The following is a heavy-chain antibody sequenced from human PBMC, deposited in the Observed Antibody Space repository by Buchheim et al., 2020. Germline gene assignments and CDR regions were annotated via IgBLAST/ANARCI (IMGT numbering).Heavy chain of an antibody. Sequence: QVQLVESGGGVVQPGRSLRLSCAASGFTFGSFGIHWVRQAPGKGLEWVALISYDGSETYYGDTVKGRFTISRDNSKNTLYLQMHSLRAEDTAVYYCAKKGGYRSGSTYYYYYMDVWGKGTT. D-gene: IGHD5-18*01. V-gene: IGHV3-30*18. CDR3: AKKGGYRSGSTYYYYYMDV. CDR1: GFTFGSFG. CDR2: ISYDGSET. J-gene: IGHJ6*03.